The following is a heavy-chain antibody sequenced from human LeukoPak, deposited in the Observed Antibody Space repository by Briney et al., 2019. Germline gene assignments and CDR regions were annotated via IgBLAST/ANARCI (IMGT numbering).Heavy chain of an antibody. CDR2: IIPNFGTA. Sequence: SVKLSCKASGGTFSSYANSWVRQPPGQGLEWMGGIIPNFGTANYAQTFQGRVTITADKSTSTAYMELSRLRSEDTAVYYCARGGTNIVATIRGPPGITRDGDYFDYWGQGTLVTVSS. V-gene: IGHV1-69*06. CDR1: GGTFSSYA. D-gene: IGHD5-12*01. CDR3: ARGGTNIVATIRGPPGITRDGDYFDY. J-gene: IGHJ4*02.